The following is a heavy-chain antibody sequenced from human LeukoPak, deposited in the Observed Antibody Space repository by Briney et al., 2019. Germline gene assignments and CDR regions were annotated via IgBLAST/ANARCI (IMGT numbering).Heavy chain of an antibody. CDR2: IKSDGST. D-gene: IGHD3-22*01. Sequence: GGSPRLPCAASGFTFSTYWMHWVRQAPGKGLVWVSRIKSDGSTNYADSVKGRFTISRDNAKNTLSLQMNSLRPEDTGVYYCARAPSEFGGYYPEYFRHWGQGTLVTVSS. CDR3: ARAPSEFGGYYPEYFRH. CDR1: GFTFSTYW. V-gene: IGHV3-74*01. J-gene: IGHJ1*01.